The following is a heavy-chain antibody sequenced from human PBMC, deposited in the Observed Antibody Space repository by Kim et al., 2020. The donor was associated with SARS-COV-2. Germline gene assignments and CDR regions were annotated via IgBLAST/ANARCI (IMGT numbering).Heavy chain of an antibody. V-gene: IGHV3-23*01. CDR2: ISGSGGST. CDR3: AKGPRDSSSWPTPTPFDY. D-gene: IGHD6-13*01. J-gene: IGHJ4*02. CDR1: GFTFSSYA. Sequence: GGSLRLSCAASGFTFSSYAMSWVRQAPGKGLEWVSAISGSGGSTYYADSVKGRFTISRDNSKNTLYLQMNSLRAEDTAVYYCAKGPRDSSSWPTPTPFDYWGQGTLVTVSS.